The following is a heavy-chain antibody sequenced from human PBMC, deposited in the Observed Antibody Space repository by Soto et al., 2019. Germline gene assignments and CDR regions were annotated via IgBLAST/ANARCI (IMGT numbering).Heavy chain of an antibody. J-gene: IGHJ5*02. CDR2: IYYIGST. CDR1: GGSISSYY. V-gene: IGHV4-59*01. Sequence: PSETLSLTCTVSGGSISSYYWSWIRQPPGKGLEWIGYIYYIGSTNYNPSLKSRVTISVDTSKNQFSLKLSSVTAADTAVYYCARGLRGQLLNWFDPWGQGTLVTVSS. D-gene: IGHD2-2*01. CDR3: ARGLRGQLLNWFDP.